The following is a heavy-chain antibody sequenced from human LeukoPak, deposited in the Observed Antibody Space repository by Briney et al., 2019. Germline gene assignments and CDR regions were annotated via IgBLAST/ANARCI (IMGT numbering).Heavy chain of an antibody. CDR2: INHSGST. Sequence: SETLSLTCAVYGGSFSGYYWSWIRQPPGKGLEWIGEINHSGSTNHNPSLKSRVTISVDTSKNQFSLKLTSVTAADTAVYYCVRHIRDSSFFDPWGLGTLVTVSS. D-gene: IGHD2-2*01. CDR1: GGSFSGYY. CDR3: VRHIRDSSFFDP. J-gene: IGHJ5*02. V-gene: IGHV4-34*01.